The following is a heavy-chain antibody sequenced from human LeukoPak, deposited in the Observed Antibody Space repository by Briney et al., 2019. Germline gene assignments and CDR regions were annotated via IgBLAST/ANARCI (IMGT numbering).Heavy chain of an antibody. D-gene: IGHD3-16*01. J-gene: IGHJ5*02. CDR3: ARGATEYDYVWGSYPYTSWFDP. CDR1: GGSISSSSYY. CDR2: IYYSGST. V-gene: IGHV4-39*07. Sequence: SETLSLTCTVSGGSISSSSYYWGWIRQSPGKGLEWIGSIYYSGSTYYNPSLKSRVTITVDTSKNQFSLKLSSVTAADTAVYYCARGATEYDYVWGSYPYTSWFDPWGQGTLVTVSS.